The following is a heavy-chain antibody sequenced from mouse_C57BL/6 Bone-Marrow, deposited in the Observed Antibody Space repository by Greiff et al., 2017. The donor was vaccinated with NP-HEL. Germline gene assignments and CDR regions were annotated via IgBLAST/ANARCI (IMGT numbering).Heavy chain of an antibody. CDR3: ASFDGYYRYYYAMDY. Sequence: EVKLVESGGDLVKPGGSLKLSCAASGFTFSSYGMSWVRQTPDKRLEWVATISSGGSYTYYPDSVKGRFTISRDNAKNTLYLQMSSLKSEDTAMYYCASFDGYYRYYYAMDYWGQGTSVTVSS. D-gene: IGHD2-3*01. J-gene: IGHJ4*01. CDR1: GFTFSSYG. CDR2: ISSGGSYT. V-gene: IGHV5-6*01.